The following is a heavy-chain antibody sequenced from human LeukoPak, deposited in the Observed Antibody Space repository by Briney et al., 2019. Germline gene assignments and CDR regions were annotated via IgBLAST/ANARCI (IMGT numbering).Heavy chain of an antibody. CDR1: GFTNYG. V-gene: IGHV3-15*01. CDR3: ATTGRSPSYDSSGQFHHYYYMDV. J-gene: IGHJ6*03. Sequence: GGSVTLSCAVAGFTNYGRIWVRQAPGKGLEWVGQIKSRFDGGTTHYAARVKVRLTISRDDSQSMMFLQMNSLRIEDTAVYYCATTGRSPSYDSSGQFHHYYYMDVWGKGTTVIVSS. D-gene: IGHD3-22*01. CDR2: IKSRFDGGTT.